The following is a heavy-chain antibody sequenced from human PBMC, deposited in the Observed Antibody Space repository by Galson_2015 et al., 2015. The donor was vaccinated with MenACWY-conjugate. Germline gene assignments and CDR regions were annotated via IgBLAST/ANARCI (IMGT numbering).Heavy chain of an antibody. CDR2: IKSKTDGGTT. Sequence: SLRLSCAASGFTFNNAWMNWVRQAPGKGLEWVGRIKSKTDGGTTEYAAPVKGRFTISRDDSKNTLYLQMNSLKTEDTGVYFCTAPLYGGSHYYFSDYWGQGTLVAVSS. J-gene: IGHJ4*02. D-gene: IGHD1-26*01. CDR3: TAPLYGGSHYYFSDY. V-gene: IGHV3-15*01. CDR1: GFTFNNAW.